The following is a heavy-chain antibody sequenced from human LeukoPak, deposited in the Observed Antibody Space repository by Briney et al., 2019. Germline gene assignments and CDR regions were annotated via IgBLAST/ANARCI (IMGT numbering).Heavy chain of an antibody. V-gene: IGHV4-59*01. Sequence: SETLSLTCTVSGGSISSYYWSWIRQPPGKGLEWIGYIYYSGSTNYNPSLKSRVTISVDTSKNQFSLKLSSVTAADTAVYYCARDSKGYYDILTGYYMRYFDLWGRGTLVTVSS. D-gene: IGHD3-9*01. J-gene: IGHJ2*01. CDR3: ARDSKGYYDILTGYYMRYFDL. CDR1: GGSISSYY. CDR2: IYYSGST.